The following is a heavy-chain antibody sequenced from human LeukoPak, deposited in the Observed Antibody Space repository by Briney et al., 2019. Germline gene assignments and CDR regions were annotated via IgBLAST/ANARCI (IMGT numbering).Heavy chain of an antibody. V-gene: IGHV3-7*01. CDR1: GLTFSSYW. J-gene: IGHJ3*02. CDR3: ARDLAGPPQEAFDI. Sequence: GGSMRLSCAASGLTFSSYWMRWVRQAPGKGLEWVANIKQDGSEKHYVDSVTGRFTISRDNTKNSLYLQTNSLRADDTAVYYCARDLAGPPQEAFDIWGQGTMVTVSS. CDR2: IKQDGSEK.